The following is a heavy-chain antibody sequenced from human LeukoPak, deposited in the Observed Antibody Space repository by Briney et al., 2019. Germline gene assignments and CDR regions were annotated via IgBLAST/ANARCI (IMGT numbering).Heavy chain of an antibody. V-gene: IGHV3-48*03. Sequence: PGGSLRLSCAASGFTFSSYEMNWVRQAPGKGLEWVSYISSSGSIIYYADSVKGRFTISRDNAKNSLYLQMNSLRAGDTAVYYCARGASLGYCSGGSCLLTFDIWGQGTMVTVSS. D-gene: IGHD2-15*01. CDR2: ISSSGSII. J-gene: IGHJ3*02. CDR1: GFTFSSYE. CDR3: ARGASLGYCSGGSCLLTFDI.